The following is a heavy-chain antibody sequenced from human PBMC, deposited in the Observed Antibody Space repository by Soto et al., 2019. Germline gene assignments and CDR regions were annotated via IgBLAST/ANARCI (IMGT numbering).Heavy chain of an antibody. V-gene: IGHV1-3*01. CDR1: GYTFTSYA. CDR3: ARDLGVDCSSTSCPDYGMDV. D-gene: IGHD2-2*01. J-gene: IGHJ6*02. Sequence: ASVKVSCKASGYTFTSYAMHWVRQAPGQRLEWMGWINAGNGNTKYSQKFQGRVTITRDTSASTAYMELSSLRSEDTAVYYRARDLGVDCSSTSCPDYGMDVWGQGTTVTVSS. CDR2: INAGNGNT.